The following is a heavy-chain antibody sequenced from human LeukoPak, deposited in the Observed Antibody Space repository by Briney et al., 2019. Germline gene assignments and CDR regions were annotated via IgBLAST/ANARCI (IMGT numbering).Heavy chain of an antibody. Sequence: PSETLSLTCTVSGGSISSYYWSWIRQPPGKGLEWIGYIYYSGSTNYNPSLKSRVTISVDTSKNQFSLKLSSVTAADTAVYYCARAVLLERPFDYWGQGTLVTVSS. CDR2: IYYSGST. CDR3: ARAVLLERPFDY. CDR1: GGSISSYY. V-gene: IGHV4-59*01. D-gene: IGHD1-1*01. J-gene: IGHJ4*02.